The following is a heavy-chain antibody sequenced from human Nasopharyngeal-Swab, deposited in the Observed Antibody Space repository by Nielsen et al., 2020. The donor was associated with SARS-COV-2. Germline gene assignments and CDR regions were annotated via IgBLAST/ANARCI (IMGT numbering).Heavy chain of an antibody. CDR2: ISSSSSTI. Sequence: GGSLRLSCAASGFTFSSYSMNWVRQAPGKGLEWVSYISSSSSTIYYADPVKGRFTISRDNAKNSLYLQMYSLRAEDTAVYYCARDPPVGATTVFDYWGQGTLVTVSS. D-gene: IGHD1-26*01. CDR1: GFTFSSYS. CDR3: ARDPPVGATTVFDY. J-gene: IGHJ4*02. V-gene: IGHV3-48*04.